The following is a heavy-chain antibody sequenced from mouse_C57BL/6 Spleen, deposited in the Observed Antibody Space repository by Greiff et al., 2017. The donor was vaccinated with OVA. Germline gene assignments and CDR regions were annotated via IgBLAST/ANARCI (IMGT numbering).Heavy chain of an antibody. V-gene: IGHV2-9-1*01. Sequence: VQGVESGPGLVAPSQSLSITCTVSGFSLTSYAISWVRQPPGKGLEWLGVIWTGGGTNYNSALKSRLSISKDNSKSQVFLKMNSLQTDDTARYYCARDTTVVADYAMDYWGQGTSVTVSS. CDR2: IWTGGGT. J-gene: IGHJ4*01. CDR3: ARDTTVVADYAMDY. CDR1: GFSLTSYA. D-gene: IGHD1-1*01.